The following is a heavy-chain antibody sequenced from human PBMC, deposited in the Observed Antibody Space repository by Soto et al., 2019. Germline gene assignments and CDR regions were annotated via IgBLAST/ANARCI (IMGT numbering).Heavy chain of an antibody. D-gene: IGHD2-21*01. CDR1: GFTFSSYG. CDR3: AKDYSPLPPHMTGLFFDY. J-gene: IGHJ4*02. V-gene: IGHV3-30*18. CDR2: ISYDGSNK. Sequence: GGSLRLSCAASGFTFSSYGMHWVRQAPGKGLEWVAVISYDGSNKYYADSVKGRFTISRDNSKNTLYLQMNSLRAEDTAVYYCAKDYSPLPPHMTGLFFDYWGQGTRVTVSS.